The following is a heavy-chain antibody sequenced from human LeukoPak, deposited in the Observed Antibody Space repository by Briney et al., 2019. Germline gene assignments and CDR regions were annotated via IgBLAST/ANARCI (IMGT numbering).Heavy chain of an antibody. CDR1: EFIFNNYA. CDR2: ISWNSGSI. D-gene: IGHD6-19*01. Sequence: GGSLRLSCAGSEFIFNNYAMHWVRQPPGKGLEWVSGISWNSGSIDYADSVKGQFTISRDNAKNSLYLQMNSLRVEDTAFYYCAKDNRRHYTSGPNPDSLHWGQGALVTVSS. CDR3: AKDNRRHYTSGPNPDSLH. J-gene: IGHJ4*02. V-gene: IGHV3-9*01.